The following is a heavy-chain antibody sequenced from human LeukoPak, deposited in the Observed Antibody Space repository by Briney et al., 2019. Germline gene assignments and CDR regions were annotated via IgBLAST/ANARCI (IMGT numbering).Heavy chain of an antibody. J-gene: IGHJ6*02. V-gene: IGHV4-59*08. Sequence: SQTLSLTCTVSGGSISSYYWSWIRQPPGKGLEWIGYIYYSGSTNYNPSLKSRVTISVDTSKNQFSLKLSSVTAADTAVYYCARHYYYYGMDVWGQGTTVTVSS. CDR3: ARHYYYYGMDV. CDR1: GGSISSYY. CDR2: IYYSGST.